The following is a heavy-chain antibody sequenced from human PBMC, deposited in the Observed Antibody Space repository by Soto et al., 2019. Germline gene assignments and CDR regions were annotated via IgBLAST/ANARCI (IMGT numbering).Heavy chain of an antibody. Sequence: PGESLKISCKGSGYSFAGYWITWVRQKPGKGLEWMGRIDPSDSQTYYSPSFRGHVTISATKSITTVFLQWSSLKASDSAMYYCARGTNYGMDVWGQGTTVTVSS. CDR2: IDPSDSQT. CDR3: ARGTNYGMDV. V-gene: IGHV5-10-1*01. CDR1: GYSFAGYW. J-gene: IGHJ6*02.